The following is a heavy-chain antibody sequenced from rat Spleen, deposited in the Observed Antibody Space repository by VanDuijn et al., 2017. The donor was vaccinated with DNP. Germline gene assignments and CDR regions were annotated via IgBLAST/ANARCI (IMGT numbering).Heavy chain of an antibody. D-gene: IGHD1-3*01. J-gene: IGHJ4*01. CDR2: LSFDGTTS. V-gene: IGHV5-20*01. CDR3: ARDDYGSYGAMDA. CDR1: GFTFSDYY. Sequence: EVQLVESGGGLVQPGRSLKLSCAASGFTFSDYYMAWVRQAPTKGLEWVASLSFDGTTSYYRDSVKGRFTISRDNAKSTLYLQMDSLRSEDTATYYCARDDYGSYGAMDAWGQGTSVTVSS.